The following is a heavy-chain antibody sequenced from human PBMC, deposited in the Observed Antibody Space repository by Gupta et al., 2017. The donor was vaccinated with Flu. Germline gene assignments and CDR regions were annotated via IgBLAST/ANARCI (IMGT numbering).Heavy chain of an antibody. Sequence: VGDGSTYYADSVKGRFTISRDNSENTLYLQMNSLRDADTAIYYCARGRAGTTAHYVFDVWGQGTMVTVSA. J-gene: IGHJ3*01. V-gene: IGHV3-23*01. D-gene: IGHD1-1*01. CDR2: VGDGST. CDR3: ARGRAGTTAHYVFDV.